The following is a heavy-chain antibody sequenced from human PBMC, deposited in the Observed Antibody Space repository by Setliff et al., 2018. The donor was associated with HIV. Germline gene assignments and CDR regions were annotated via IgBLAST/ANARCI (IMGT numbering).Heavy chain of an antibody. Sequence: ASVKVSCKTSGDTFIDNYIHWVQQAPGKGLEWMGRVDPEDGKAIYTEKLRGRVTITADTSTDTAYMELRSLTSEDTAVYYCASGPEWNLDYWGQGTLVTVSS. CDR1: GDTFIDNY. CDR3: ASGPEWNLDY. D-gene: IGHD3-3*01. CDR2: VDPEDGKA. V-gene: IGHV1-69-2*01. J-gene: IGHJ4*02.